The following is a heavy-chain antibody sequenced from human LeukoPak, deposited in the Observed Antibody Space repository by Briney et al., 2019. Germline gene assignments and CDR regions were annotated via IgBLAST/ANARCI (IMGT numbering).Heavy chain of an antibody. D-gene: IGHD1-26*01. CDR3: ARDGELGSPADAFDI. CDR2: IKQDGSET. J-gene: IGHJ3*02. V-gene: IGHV3-7*01. Sequence: PGGSLRLSCAASGFTFSSYAMSWVRQYPGKGLEWVANIKQDGSETYYADSVKGRFTISRDNAKRSLYLQMNSLRAEDTAVYYCARDGELGSPADAFDIWGQGTMVTVSS. CDR1: GFTFSSYA.